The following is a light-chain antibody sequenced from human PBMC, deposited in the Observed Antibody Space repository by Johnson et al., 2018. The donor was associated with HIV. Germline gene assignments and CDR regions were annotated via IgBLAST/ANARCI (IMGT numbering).Light chain of an antibody. CDR2: ENT. V-gene: IGLV1-51*02. CDR3: GTWDTSLSAGGV. J-gene: IGLJ1*01. Sequence: QSVLTQPPSVSAAPGQKVTISCSGSSSNIGNNYVSWYQQLPGTAPKLLIYENTKRPSGIPDRFSGSKSGTSATLGITGLQTGDEADYYCGTWDTSLSAGGVFGTGTQVTVL. CDR1: SSNIGNNY.